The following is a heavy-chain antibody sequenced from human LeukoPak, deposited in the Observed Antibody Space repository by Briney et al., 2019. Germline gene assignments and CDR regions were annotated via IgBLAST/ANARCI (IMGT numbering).Heavy chain of an antibody. J-gene: IGHJ4*02. V-gene: IGHV4-34*01. CDR3: ARVSVEESSTLVRGVITRTAHFDY. Sequence: SETLSLTCAVNGGSFSGYSWSWIRQPPGKGLEWTGEINHTGSTKYNPSLKSRVTISLDTSKNQLSLKLSSVTAADTAVYFCARVSVEESSTLVRGVITRTAHFDYWGQGTLVTVSS. CDR1: GGSFSGYS. CDR2: INHTGST. D-gene: IGHD3-10*01.